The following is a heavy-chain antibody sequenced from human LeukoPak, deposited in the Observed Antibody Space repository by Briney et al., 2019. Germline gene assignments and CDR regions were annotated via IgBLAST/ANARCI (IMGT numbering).Heavy chain of an antibody. J-gene: IGHJ6*03. V-gene: IGHV1-69*05. CDR3: ASVSTVVTPVAYYMDV. D-gene: IGHD4-23*01. Sequence: SVTVSCKASGGTFSSYAISWVRQAPGQGLEWMGGIIPIFGTANYAQKFQGRVTITTDESTSTAYMELSSLRSEDTAVYYCASVSTVVTPVAYYMDVWGKGTTVTVSS. CDR2: IIPIFGTA. CDR1: GGTFSSYA.